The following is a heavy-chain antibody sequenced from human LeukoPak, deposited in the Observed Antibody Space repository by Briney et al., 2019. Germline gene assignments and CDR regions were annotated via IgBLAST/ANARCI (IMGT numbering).Heavy chain of an antibody. D-gene: IGHD2-2*01. CDR2: IYYSGST. Sequence: KSSETLSLTCTISGDSTSSDRYYGGWVRQPPGKGLEWIGYIYYSGSTYYNPSLKSRVTISVDTSKNQFSLKLSSVTAADTAVYYCARAIPAAYYFDYWGQGTLVTVSS. CDR1: GDSTSSDRYY. CDR3: ARAIPAAYYFDY. J-gene: IGHJ4*02. V-gene: IGHV4-31*03.